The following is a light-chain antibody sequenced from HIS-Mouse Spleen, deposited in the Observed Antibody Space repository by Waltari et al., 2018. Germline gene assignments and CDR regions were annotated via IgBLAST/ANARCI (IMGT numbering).Light chain of an antibody. CDR1: SSDVGGSNY. V-gene: IGLV2-14*03. Sequence: QSALTQPASVSGSPGQSITIPCTGTSSDVGGSNYVSWYQQHPGKAPKLMIYDVSNRPSGVSNRFSGSKSGNTASLTISGLQAEDEADYYCSSYTSSSTRVFGGGTKLTVL. J-gene: IGLJ3*02. CDR3: SSYTSSSTRV. CDR2: DVS.